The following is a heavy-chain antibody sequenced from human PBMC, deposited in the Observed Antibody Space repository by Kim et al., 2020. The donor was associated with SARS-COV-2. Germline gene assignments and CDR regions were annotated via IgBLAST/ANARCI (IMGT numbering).Heavy chain of an antibody. V-gene: IGHV3-48*02. CDR2: SSTI. D-gene: IGHD3-16*01. J-gene: IGHJ4*02. CDR3: ARGGGIDY. Sequence: SSTIYYGDSVKGRLTISRTNAKNSLYLQMTGLRDGDTAVYYGARGGGIDYWGQGTLVTVSS.